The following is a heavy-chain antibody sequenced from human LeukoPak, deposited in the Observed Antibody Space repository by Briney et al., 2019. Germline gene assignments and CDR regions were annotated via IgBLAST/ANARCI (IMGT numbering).Heavy chain of an antibody. Sequence: GGSLRLSCAASGFTFSSYAMSWVRQAPGKGLEWVSAISGSGGSTYYADSVKGRFTISRDNSKNTLCLQMNSLRAEDTAVYYCAKFGGGIAARRYYFDYWGQGTLVTVSS. CDR1: GFTFSSYA. V-gene: IGHV3-23*01. J-gene: IGHJ4*02. CDR3: AKFGGGIAARRYYFDY. CDR2: ISGSGGST. D-gene: IGHD6-6*01.